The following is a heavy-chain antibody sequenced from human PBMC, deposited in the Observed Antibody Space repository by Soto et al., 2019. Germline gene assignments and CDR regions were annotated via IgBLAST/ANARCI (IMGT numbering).Heavy chain of an antibody. CDR1: GGSLSSGRYF. J-gene: IGHJ4*01. CDR2: IYYSGST. D-gene: IGHD2-15*01. V-gene: IGHV4-39*01. CDR3: ARIDIVVVVAATFYYFHY. Sequence: SEDFCVRWTAYGGSLSSGRYFWSRIRQAPGKGLEWIGSIYYSGSTYYNPSLKSRVTISVDTSKNQFSLKLSSVTAADTAVYYCARIDIVVVVAATFYYFHYWAHGTLLTVS.